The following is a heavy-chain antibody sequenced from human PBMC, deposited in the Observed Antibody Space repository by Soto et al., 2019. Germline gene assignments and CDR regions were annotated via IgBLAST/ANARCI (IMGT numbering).Heavy chain of an antibody. CDR1: GFPFSNNN. D-gene: IGHD5-18*01. CDR2: IFSAGST. V-gene: IGHV3-66*01. CDR3: ARGAGGNSWRSPTFDS. J-gene: IGHJ4*02. Sequence: EVQLVESGGGLVQPGGPRSLSCAASGFPFSNNNITWVPQAPGGGLDWVSIIFSAGSTYYADSVRGRFTISRDNSKNTLYLQMSSLRAEDTAIYYCARGAGGNSWRSPTFDSWGQGTLVTVSS.